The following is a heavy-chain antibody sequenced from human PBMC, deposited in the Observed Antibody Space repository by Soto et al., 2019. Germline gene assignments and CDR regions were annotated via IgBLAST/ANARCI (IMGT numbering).Heavy chain of an antibody. V-gene: IGHV4-34*01. J-gene: IGHJ4*02. CDR3: ARGIKYYGSGSYVDY. CDR1: GGSFSGYY. D-gene: IGHD3-10*01. CDR2: LNHSGST. Sequence: SETLSLTCAVYGGSFSGYYWSWIRQPPGKGLEWIGELNHSGSTNYNPSLKSRVTISVDTSKNQFSLKLSSVTAADTAVYYCARGIKYYGSGSYVDYWAQGTLVTVSS.